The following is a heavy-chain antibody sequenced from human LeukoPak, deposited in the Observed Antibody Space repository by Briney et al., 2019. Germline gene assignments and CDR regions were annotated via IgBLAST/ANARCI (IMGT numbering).Heavy chain of an antibody. CDR3: ARGGGLRYFDWLLDY. D-gene: IGHD3-9*01. J-gene: IGHJ4*02. V-gene: IGHV4-61*08. CDR1: GGSISSGGYS. Sequence: PSETLSLTCAVSGGSISSGGYSWSWIRQPPGKGLEWIGYIYYSGSTNYNPSLKSRVTISVDTSKNQFSLKLSSVTAADTAVYYCARGGGLRYFDWLLDYWGQGTLVTVSS. CDR2: IYYSGST.